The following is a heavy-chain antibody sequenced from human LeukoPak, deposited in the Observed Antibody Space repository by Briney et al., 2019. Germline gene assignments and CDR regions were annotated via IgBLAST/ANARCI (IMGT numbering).Heavy chain of an antibody. V-gene: IGHV4-39*07. Sequence: SETLSLTCSVSGDSITGYYWGWIRQPPGKGLEWIGNIYYTGNTYYNPSLKSRVTISVDTSKNQFSLKLSSVTAADTAVYYCARVPDILTGSYYFDYWGQGTLVTVSS. CDR2: IYYTGNT. D-gene: IGHD3-9*01. CDR1: GDSITGYY. CDR3: ARVPDILTGSYYFDY. J-gene: IGHJ4*02.